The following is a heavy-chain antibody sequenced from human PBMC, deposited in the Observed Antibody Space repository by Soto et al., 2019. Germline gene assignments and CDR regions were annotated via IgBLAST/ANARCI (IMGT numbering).Heavy chain of an antibody. J-gene: IGHJ6*03. CDR1: GFTFSSYA. CDR3: AKRAVYCSSTSCYAYYYYYMDV. CDR2: ISGSGGST. Sequence: GGSLRLSCAASGFTFSSYAMSWVRQAPGKGLEWVSAISGSGGSTYYADSVKGRFTISRDNSKNTLYLQMNSLRAEDTAVYYCAKRAVYCSSTSCYAYYYYYMDVWGKGTTVTVSS. V-gene: IGHV3-23*01. D-gene: IGHD2-2*01.